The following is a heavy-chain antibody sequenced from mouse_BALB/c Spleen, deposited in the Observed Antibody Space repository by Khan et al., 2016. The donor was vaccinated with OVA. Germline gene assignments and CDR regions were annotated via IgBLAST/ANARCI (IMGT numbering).Heavy chain of an antibody. Sequence: EVELVESGGGLVQPGGSLKLSCAASGFTFSSYGMSWVRQTPDKRLELVATINTNVGSTYYPDSVKGRFTISRDNAKNTLYLQMSSLKSEDTAMYYCARMGIIYYGNYAYYFDYWGQGTTLTVSS. J-gene: IGHJ2*01. CDR3: ARMGIIYYGNYAYYFDY. CDR2: INTNVGST. D-gene: IGHD2-1*01. CDR1: GFTFSSYG. V-gene: IGHV5-6-3*01.